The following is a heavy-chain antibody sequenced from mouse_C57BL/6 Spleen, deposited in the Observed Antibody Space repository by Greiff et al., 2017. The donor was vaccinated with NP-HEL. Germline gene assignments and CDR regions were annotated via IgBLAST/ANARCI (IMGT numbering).Heavy chain of an antibody. J-gene: IGHJ1*03. CDR2: INYDGSST. CDR1: GFTFSDYY. V-gene: IGHV5-16*01. CDR3: AREGIRFHWYFDV. D-gene: IGHD1-1*01. Sequence: EVQRVESEGGLVQPGSSMKLSCTASGFTFSDYYMAWVRQVPEKGLEWVANINYDGSSTYYLDSLKSRFIISRDNAKNILYLQMSSLKSEDTATYYCAREGIRFHWYFDVWGTGTTVTVSS.